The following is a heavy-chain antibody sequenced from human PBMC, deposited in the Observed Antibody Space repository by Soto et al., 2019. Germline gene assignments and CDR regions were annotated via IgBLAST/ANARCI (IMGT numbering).Heavy chain of an antibody. D-gene: IGHD2-15*01. CDR2: IIPIFGTA. V-gene: IGHV1-69*13. CDR3: ARGLRRYCSGGSCYGEHWFDP. Sequence: SVKVSCKASGGTFSGYAISWVRQAPGQGLEWMGGIIPIFGTANYAQKFQGRVTITADESTSTAYMELSSLRSEDTAVYYCARGLRRYCSGGSCYGEHWFDPWGQGTLVTVSS. CDR1: GGTFSGYA. J-gene: IGHJ5*02.